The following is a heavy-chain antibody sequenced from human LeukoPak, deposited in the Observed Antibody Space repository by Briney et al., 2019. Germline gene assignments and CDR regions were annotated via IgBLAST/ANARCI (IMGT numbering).Heavy chain of an antibody. V-gene: IGHV3-64*01. Sequence: GGSLRLSCAASGFTFSSYAMHWVRQAPGKGLEYVSAISSNGGSTYYANSVKGRFTISRDNSKNTLYLQMGSLRAEDMAVYYCAKDLFLLAAAGTFLDYWGQGTLVTVSS. D-gene: IGHD6-13*01. J-gene: IGHJ4*02. CDR2: ISSNGGST. CDR1: GFTFSSYA. CDR3: AKDLFLLAAAGTFLDY.